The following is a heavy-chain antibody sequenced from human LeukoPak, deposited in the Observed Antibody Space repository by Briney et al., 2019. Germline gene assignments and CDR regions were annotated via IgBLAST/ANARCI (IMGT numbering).Heavy chain of an antibody. CDR1: GFTFSSYA. CDR3: AREVGGYEEK. D-gene: IGHD5-12*01. J-gene: IGHJ4*02. Sequence: RPGGSLRLSCAASGFTFSSYAMSWVRQAPGKGLEWVSAISYSGGTTYYADSVRGRFTISRDNAKNTLYLQMNSLRDEDTAVYYCAREVGGYEEKWGQGTLVTVSS. V-gene: IGHV3-23*01. CDR2: ISYSGGTT.